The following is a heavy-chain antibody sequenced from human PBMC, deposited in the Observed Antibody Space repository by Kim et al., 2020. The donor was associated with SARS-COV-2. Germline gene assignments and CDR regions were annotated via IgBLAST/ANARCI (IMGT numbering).Heavy chain of an antibody. CDR1: GFTFGDYA. CDR2: IRSKACGGTT. J-gene: IGHJ6*02. V-gene: IGHV3-49*04. D-gene: IGHD2-2*01. Sequence: GGSLRLSCTASGFTFGDYAMSWVRQAPGKGLEWVGFIRSKACGGTTEYAASVKGRFTISSDDSKSIAYLQMNSLKTEDTTVYYCTRDLTPEGVPAAMPYYYFGMDVWGQGTPVTVSS. CDR3: TRDLTPEGVPAAMPYYYFGMDV.